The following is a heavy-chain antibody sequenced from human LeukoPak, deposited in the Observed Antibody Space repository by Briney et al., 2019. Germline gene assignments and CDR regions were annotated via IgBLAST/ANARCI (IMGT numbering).Heavy chain of an antibody. J-gene: IGHJ4*02. V-gene: IGHV1-18*01. Sequence: ASVKVSCNASGYTFTSYGISWVRQPPGQGLEWMGWNSAYNGNTNYAQKLQGRLTITTDTSTSTGYMELRSLRSDDTAVYYCARDREMGATTYFDYWGKGTLVTVSS. CDR2: NSAYNGNT. CDR3: ARDREMGATTYFDY. D-gene: IGHD1-26*01. CDR1: GYTFTSYG.